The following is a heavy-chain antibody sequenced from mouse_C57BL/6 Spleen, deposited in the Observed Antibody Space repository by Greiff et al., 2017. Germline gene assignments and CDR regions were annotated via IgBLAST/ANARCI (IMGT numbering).Heavy chain of an antibody. CDR2: IDPEDGDT. J-gene: IGHJ4*01. D-gene: IGHD3-2*02. CDR1: GFTIKDYY. V-gene: IGHV14-2*01. CDR3: AQTAQAYYAMGY. Sequence: VQLQQSGAELVKPGASVKLSCTASGFTIKDYYMHWVKQRTEQGLEWIGRIDPEDGDTKYAPKFQGKATITADTSSNTAHQQLSSLTTEDTAVYYCAQTAQAYYAMGYWGQGTSVTVSS.